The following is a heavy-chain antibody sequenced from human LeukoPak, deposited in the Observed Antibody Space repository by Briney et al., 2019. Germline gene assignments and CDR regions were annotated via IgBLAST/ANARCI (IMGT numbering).Heavy chain of an antibody. J-gene: IGHJ4*02. CDR3: AKDFSIAAAGLDY. D-gene: IGHD6-13*01. CDR2: ISWNSGSI. V-gene: IGHV3-9*01. Sequence: PGGSLRLSCAASGFTFDDYAMHWVRQAPGKGLEWVSGISWNSGSIGYADSVKGRFTISRDNAKNSLYLQMNSLRAEDTALYYCAKDFSIAAAGLDYWGQGTLVTVSS. CDR1: GFTFDDYA.